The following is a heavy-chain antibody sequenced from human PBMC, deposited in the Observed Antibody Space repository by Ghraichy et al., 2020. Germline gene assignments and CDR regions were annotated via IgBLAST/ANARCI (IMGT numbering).Heavy chain of an antibody. CDR2: IWYDGSNK. J-gene: IGHJ3*02. D-gene: IGHD3-22*01. Sequence: GGSLRLSCAASGFTFSSYGMHWVRQAPGKGLEWVAVIWYDGSNKYYADSVKGRFTISRDNSKNTLYLQMNSLRAEDTAVYYCARGGDDSSGYYDPHDAFDIWGQGTMVTVSS. CDR3: ARGGDDSSGYYDPHDAFDI. CDR1: GFTFSSYG. V-gene: IGHV3-33*01.